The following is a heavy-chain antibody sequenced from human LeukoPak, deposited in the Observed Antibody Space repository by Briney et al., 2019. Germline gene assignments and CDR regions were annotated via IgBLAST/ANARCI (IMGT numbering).Heavy chain of an antibody. D-gene: IGHD1-26*01. J-gene: IGHJ4*02. V-gene: IGHV3-33*01. Sequence: GGSLRLSCAASGFTFSSYGMHWVRQAPGKGLEWVAVIWYDGSNKYYADSVKGRFTISRDNSKNTLYLQMNSLRAEDTAVYYSARGPSGSPLDYWGQGTLVTVSS. CDR3: ARGPSGSPLDY. CDR2: IWYDGSNK. CDR1: GFTFSSYG.